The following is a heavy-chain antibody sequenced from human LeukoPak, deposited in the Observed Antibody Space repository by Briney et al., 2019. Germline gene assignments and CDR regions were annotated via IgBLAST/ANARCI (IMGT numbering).Heavy chain of an antibody. D-gene: IGHD3-22*01. CDR2: ISAYNGNT. CDR1: GYTFTSYG. J-gene: IGHJ4*02. Sequence: ASVTVSCKASGYTFTSYGISWVRQAPGQGLEWMGWISAYNGNTNYAQKLQDRVTMTTDTSTSTAYMELRSLRSDDTAVYYCARDTDGSDYYDSSGYIIDYWGQGTLVTVSS. V-gene: IGHV1-18*01. CDR3: ARDTDGSDYYDSSGYIIDY.